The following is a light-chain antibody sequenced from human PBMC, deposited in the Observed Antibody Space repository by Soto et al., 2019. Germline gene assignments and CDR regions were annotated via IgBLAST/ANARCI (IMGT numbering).Light chain of an antibody. Sequence: QSALTQPASVSGSPGQSSTISCTGTSSDVGGYKYVYWYQQHPGKAPKLMIYEVSNRPSGVSHRFSGSKSGNTASLTISGLQAEDEADYYCSSYTSSTTVVFGGGTKVTVL. CDR1: SSDVGGYKY. J-gene: IGLJ2*01. V-gene: IGLV2-14*01. CDR2: EVS. CDR3: SSYTSSTTVV.